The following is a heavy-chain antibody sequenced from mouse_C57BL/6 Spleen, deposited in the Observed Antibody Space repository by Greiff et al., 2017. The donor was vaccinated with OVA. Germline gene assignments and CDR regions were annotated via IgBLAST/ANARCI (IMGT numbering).Heavy chain of an antibody. J-gene: IGHJ1*03. Sequence: VQLKESGAELVKPGASVKLSCTASGFNIKDYYMHWVKQRTEQGLEWIGRIDPEDGETKYAPKFQGKATITADTSSNTAYLQLSSLTSEDTAVYYCARCYYGSSLYWYFDVWGTGTTVTVSS. D-gene: IGHD1-1*01. CDR3: ARCYYGSSLYWYFDV. CDR2: IDPEDGET. CDR1: GFNIKDYY. V-gene: IGHV14-2*01.